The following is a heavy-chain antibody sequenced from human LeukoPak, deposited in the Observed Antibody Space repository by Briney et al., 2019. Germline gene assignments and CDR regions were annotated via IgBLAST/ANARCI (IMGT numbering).Heavy chain of an antibody. Sequence: GGSLRLSCAASGFTFSNYGMHWVRQAPGKGLEWVTLISYDGSNKYYADSVKGRFTISRDNSKNTLYLQMNSLRAEDTAVYYCAKDYRPHDFWIGLVDYWGQGTLVTVSS. J-gene: IGHJ4*02. D-gene: IGHD3-3*01. V-gene: IGHV3-30*18. CDR2: ISYDGSNK. CDR3: AKDYRPHDFWIGLVDY. CDR1: GFTFSNYG.